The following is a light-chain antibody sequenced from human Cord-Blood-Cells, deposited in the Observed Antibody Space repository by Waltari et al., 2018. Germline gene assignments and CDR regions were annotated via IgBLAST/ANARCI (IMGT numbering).Light chain of an antibody. V-gene: IGLV3-27*01. CDR1: VLAKKY. CDR3: YSAADNNRGV. J-gene: IGLJ3*02. Sequence: SYELTQPSSVSVSPGQTARITCSGDVLAKKYARWFQQKPGQAPVLVIYKDGERPSGIPERFSGSSSGTTVTLTISGAQVEDEADYYCYSAADNNRGVFGGGTKLTVL. CDR2: KDG.